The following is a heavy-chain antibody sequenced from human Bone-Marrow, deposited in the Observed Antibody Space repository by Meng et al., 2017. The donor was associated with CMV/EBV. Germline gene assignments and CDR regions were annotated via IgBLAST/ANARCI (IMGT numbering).Heavy chain of an antibody. CDR3: ARDQNKWNYGYYYGMDV. CDR1: GGSFSGYY. J-gene: IGHJ6*02. CDR2: IYYSGST. D-gene: IGHD1-26*01. Sequence: SETLSLTCAVYGGSFSGYYWTWIRQPPRKELEWIGSIYYSGSTYYNPSLNSRVTISVDTSKNRFSLKLSSVTAADTAVYYCARDQNKWNYGYYYGMDVWGQGTTVTVSS. V-gene: IGHV4-34*01.